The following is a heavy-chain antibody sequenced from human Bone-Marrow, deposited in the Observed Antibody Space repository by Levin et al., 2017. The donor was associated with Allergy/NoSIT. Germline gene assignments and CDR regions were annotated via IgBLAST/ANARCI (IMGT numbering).Heavy chain of an antibody. V-gene: IGHV3-23*01. CDR1: GFTFSNYA. J-gene: IGHJ3*02. CDR3: ARDRGSVTGRKKKDACDM. Sequence: GGSLRLSCAASGFTFSNYAMTWVRQAPGKGLEWVSFISDNGATTYYADSVRGRFTISRDNSKYTLSLQMNSLRADDTAVYYCARDRGSVTGRKKKDACDMWGQGTMVTVSS. D-gene: IGHD2-21*02. CDR2: ISDNGATT.